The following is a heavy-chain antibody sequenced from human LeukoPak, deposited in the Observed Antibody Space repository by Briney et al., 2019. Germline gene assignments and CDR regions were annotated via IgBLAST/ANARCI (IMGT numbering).Heavy chain of an antibody. D-gene: IGHD3-22*01. Sequence: SETLSLTCTVSSGSISPYFWSWIRQPPGEGLEWIGNIDYSGSTNYNSSLKSPATISVDTSKNQLSLQLTSVTAADTAVYYCARAASMILPFYFDYWGQGILVTVST. CDR1: SGSISPYF. CDR3: ARAASMILPFYFDY. J-gene: IGHJ4*02. V-gene: IGHV4-59*01. CDR2: IDYSGST.